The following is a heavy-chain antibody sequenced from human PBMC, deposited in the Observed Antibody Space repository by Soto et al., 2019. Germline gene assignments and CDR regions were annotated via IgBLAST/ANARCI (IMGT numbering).Heavy chain of an antibody. J-gene: IGHJ4*02. CDR2: VHHSGNS. CDR1: GDSIRSDKW. V-gene: IGHV4-4*02. Sequence: QVQLQESGPGLVKPSGTLSLTCAVSGDSIRSDKWWSWVRQPPGKGLEWIGEVHHSGNSNYNPSLKSRVIISVDKPVNQFSLNLSSVTDADTAVYSCARGERQPQRDYWGQGTLVTVSS. D-gene: IGHD6-25*01. CDR3: ARGERQPQRDY.